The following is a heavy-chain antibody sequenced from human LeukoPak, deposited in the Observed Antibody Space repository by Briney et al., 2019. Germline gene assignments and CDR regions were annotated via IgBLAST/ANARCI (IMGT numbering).Heavy chain of an antibody. Sequence: SRTPSLTSSVSGGSTTTFYWGWIRQPPRKGQGWIGFIHYRHNNYKPSFRSRVTMSVDTSNNLLSLQLRSVTAADTAVYYCARESAGVHEHTWFDPWGPGTLVTVAS. J-gene: IGHJ5*01. CDR1: GGSTTTFY. CDR3: ARESAGVHEHTWFDP. V-gene: IGHV4-59*01. CDR2: IHYRHN.